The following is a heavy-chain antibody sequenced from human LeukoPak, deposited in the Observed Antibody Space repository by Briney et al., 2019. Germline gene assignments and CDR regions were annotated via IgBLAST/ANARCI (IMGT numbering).Heavy chain of an antibody. Sequence: GRSLRLSCAASGFTFSGYAMHWVRQAPGKGLEWVSAISGSGGSTYYADSVKGRFTISRDNSKNTLYLQMNSLRAEDTAVYYCAKIAATPYYYYGMDVWGQGTTVTVSS. V-gene: IGHV3-23*01. J-gene: IGHJ6*02. CDR3: AKIAATPYYYYGMDV. CDR2: ISGSGGST. D-gene: IGHD2-15*01. CDR1: GFTFSGYA.